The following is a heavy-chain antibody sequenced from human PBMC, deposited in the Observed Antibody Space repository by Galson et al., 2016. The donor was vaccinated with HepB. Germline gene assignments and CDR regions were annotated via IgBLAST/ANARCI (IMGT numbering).Heavy chain of an antibody. D-gene: IGHD3-22*01. Sequence: SETLSLTCTVSGDSISSDYWSWIRQPPGKGLEWIGYIYYSGSTNYNPSLKSRVTISVDTSKNQFSLKLNSVTAADTAVYYCARGDYDTRGYTMTFDYWGQGTLVTVVS. J-gene: IGHJ4*02. CDR2: IYYSGST. V-gene: IGHV4-59*01. CDR1: GDSISSDY. CDR3: ARGDYDTRGYTMTFDY.